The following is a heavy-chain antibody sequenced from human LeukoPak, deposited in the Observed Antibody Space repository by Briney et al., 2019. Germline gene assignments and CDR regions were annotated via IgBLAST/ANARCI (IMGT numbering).Heavy chain of an antibody. Sequence: GGSLRLSXAASGFTFSSYEMNWVRQAPGKGLEWVSYISSSGSTIYYADSVKGRFTISRDNAKNSLYLQMNSLRAEDMAVYYCARRGITPDYWGQGTLVTVSS. CDR1: GFTFSSYE. D-gene: IGHD3-10*01. V-gene: IGHV3-48*03. CDR3: ARRGITPDY. CDR2: ISSSGSTI. J-gene: IGHJ4*02.